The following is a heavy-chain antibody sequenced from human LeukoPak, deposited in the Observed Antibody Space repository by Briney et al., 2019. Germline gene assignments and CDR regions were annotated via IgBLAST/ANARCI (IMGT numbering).Heavy chain of an antibody. Sequence: GGSLRLSCSASGFTVSSNYMSWVRQAPGKGLEWVSVIYSGGSTYYADSVKGRFTISRDNSKNTLYLQMNSLRAEDTAVYYCARDRVVGATRLYYYYGMDVWGQGTTVTVSS. CDR2: IYSGGST. CDR1: GFTVSSNY. CDR3: ARDRVVGATRLYYYYGMDV. J-gene: IGHJ6*02. D-gene: IGHD1-26*01. V-gene: IGHV3-53*01.